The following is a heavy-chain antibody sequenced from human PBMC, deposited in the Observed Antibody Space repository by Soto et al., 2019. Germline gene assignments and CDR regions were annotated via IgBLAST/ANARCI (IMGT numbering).Heavy chain of an antibody. CDR1: GFTFSSYS. CDR2: ISSSSSYI. Sequence: PGGSLRLSCAASGFTFSSYSMNWVRQAPGKGLEWVSSISSSSSYIYYADSVKGRFTISRDNAKNSLYLQMNSLRAEDTAVYYCARRAPRYFDWLSGDYYYYYMDVWGKGTTVTVSS. D-gene: IGHD3-9*01. CDR3: ARRAPRYFDWLSGDYYYYYMDV. V-gene: IGHV3-21*01. J-gene: IGHJ6*03.